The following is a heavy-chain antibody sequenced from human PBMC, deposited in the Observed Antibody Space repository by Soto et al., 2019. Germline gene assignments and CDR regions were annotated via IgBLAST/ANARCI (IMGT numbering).Heavy chain of an antibody. CDR3: AKDYGDYNFNYGMDV. V-gene: IGHV3-30*18. CDR1: GFRFSAYA. J-gene: IGHJ6*02. Sequence: GGSLRLSCAASGFRFSAYAMHWVRQAPGKGLEWVAVISYEGSNRFYADSVKGRFTVSRDNSKNMVYLQMNSLRGEDTAVFYCAKDYGDYNFNYGMDVWGQGTTVTVSS. D-gene: IGHD4-17*01. CDR2: ISYEGSNR.